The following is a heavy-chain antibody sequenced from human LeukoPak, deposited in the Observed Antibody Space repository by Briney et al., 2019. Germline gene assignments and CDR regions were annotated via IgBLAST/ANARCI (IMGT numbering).Heavy chain of an antibody. J-gene: IGHJ4*02. CDR1: GAAISSGGYY. Sequence: SETLSLTCTVSGAAISSGGYYWSWIRQPPGKGLEWIGYIYYSGSTNYNPSLKSRVTISVDTSKNQFSLKLSSVTAADTAVYYCARGRDYLDYWGQGTLVTVSS. V-gene: IGHV4-61*08. CDR3: ARGRDYLDY. CDR2: IYYSGST.